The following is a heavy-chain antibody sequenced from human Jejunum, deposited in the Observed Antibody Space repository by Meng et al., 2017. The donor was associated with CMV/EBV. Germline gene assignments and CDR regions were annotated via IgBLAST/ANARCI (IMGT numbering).Heavy chain of an antibody. CDR1: GGSISPYY. Sequence: GGSISPYYWSWIRQSPEKGLEWIGYIHYSGTPNYNPSLKSRVTISVDTSKNQFSLKVTSVTAADTAVYYCARALGDIVAADGRDVWGQGTTVTVSS. V-gene: IGHV4-59*01. J-gene: IGHJ6*02. CDR2: IHYSGTP. CDR3: ARALGDIVAADGRDV. D-gene: IGHD5-12*01.